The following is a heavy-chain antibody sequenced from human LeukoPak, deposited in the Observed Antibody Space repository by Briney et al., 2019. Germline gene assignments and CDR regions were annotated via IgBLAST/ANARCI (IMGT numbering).Heavy chain of an antibody. J-gene: IGHJ4*02. CDR3: TTDAGYNSRWYNW. D-gene: IGHD6-13*01. CDR2: IKSKSDGGTT. Sequence: TGGSLRLSCAASGFTFTNAWMSWVRQAPGKGLEWVGRIKSKSDGGTTEYGAPVKGRFTISRDDSKNTLYLQMNSLKAEDTAVYYCTTDAGYNSRWYNWWGQGTLVTVSS. CDR1: GFTFTNAW. V-gene: IGHV3-15*01.